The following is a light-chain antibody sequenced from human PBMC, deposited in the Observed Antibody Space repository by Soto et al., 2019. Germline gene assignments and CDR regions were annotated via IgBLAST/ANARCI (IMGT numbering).Light chain of an antibody. J-gene: IGLJ3*02. V-gene: IGLV2-23*01. CDR1: ISDVGSYDL. Sequence: QSVLTQPASVSGSPGQSITISCTGTISDVGSYDLVSWYQQHPGKAPKLMIYEGSKRPSGVSSRFSGSKSGNTASLTISGLQAEDEAGYYCCSYAGSSTSWVFGGGTKLTVL. CDR2: EGS. CDR3: CSYAGSSTSWV.